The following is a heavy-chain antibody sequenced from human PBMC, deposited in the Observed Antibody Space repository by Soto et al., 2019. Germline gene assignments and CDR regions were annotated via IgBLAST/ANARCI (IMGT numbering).Heavy chain of an antibody. J-gene: IGHJ6*02. D-gene: IGHD3-10*01. Sequence: QVQLVQSGAEVKKPGSSVKVSCKASGSTISSYVIAWVRQAPGQSLEWIGGIITITGPANYAQKFQGRVTITADEATSTAYMELSSLRSEDTAVYYCAREYYGSGTYGYYGMDVWGQGITVTVSS. V-gene: IGHV1-69*01. CDR2: IITITGPA. CDR3: AREYYGSGTYGYYGMDV. CDR1: GSTISSYV.